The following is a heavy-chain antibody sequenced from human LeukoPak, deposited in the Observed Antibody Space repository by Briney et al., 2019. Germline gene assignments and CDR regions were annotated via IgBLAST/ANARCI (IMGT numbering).Heavy chain of an antibody. CDR3: AKDPGDAFDI. CDR1: GFTFSSYG. V-gene: IGHV3-30*18. Sequence: GGSLRLSCAASGFTFSSYGMHWVRQAPGKGLEWVAVISYDGSNKYYADSVKGRFTISRDNSKNTLYLQMNSLRAEDTAVYYCAKDPGDAFDIWGQGTMVTVSS. CDR2: ISYDGSNK. J-gene: IGHJ3*02.